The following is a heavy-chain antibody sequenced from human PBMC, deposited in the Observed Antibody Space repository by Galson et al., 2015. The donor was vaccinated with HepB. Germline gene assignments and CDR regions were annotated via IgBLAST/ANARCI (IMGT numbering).Heavy chain of an antibody. V-gene: IGHV3-53*01. CDR2: IYSGGST. D-gene: IGHD3-16*01. CDR1: GFTVSSNY. J-gene: IGHJ6*02. CDR3: ARGGLRPPFSPNYYYYGKDV. Sequence: SLRLSCAASGFTVSSNYMSWVRQAPGKGLEWVSVIYSGGSTYYADSVKGRFTISRDNSKNTLYLQMNSLRAEDTAVYYCARGGLRPPFSPNYYYYGKDVWGQGTTVTVSS.